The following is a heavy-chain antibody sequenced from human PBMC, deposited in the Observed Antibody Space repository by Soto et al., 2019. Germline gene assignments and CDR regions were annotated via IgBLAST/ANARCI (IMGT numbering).Heavy chain of an antibody. CDR1: GFTFSDYS. CDR2: IGSSGSSS. CDR3: ARGPRKDCGDYVLYYYYGMDV. V-gene: IGHV3-21*01. J-gene: IGHJ6*02. D-gene: IGHD4-17*01. Sequence: EVQLVESGGGLVKPGGSLRLSCAASGFTFSDYSMNWVRQAPGNRLVWVSSIGSSGSSSYYADSVEGRFTISRDNARHVLFLQKNSLRVEDTGVYYCARGPRKDCGDYVLYYYYGMDVWGQGTTVTVSS.